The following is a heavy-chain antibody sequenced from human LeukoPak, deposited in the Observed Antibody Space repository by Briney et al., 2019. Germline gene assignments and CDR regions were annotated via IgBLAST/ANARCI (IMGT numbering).Heavy chain of an antibody. CDR3: ARFLSSTSCFDS. CDR1: GGSISSYY. D-gene: IGHD2/OR15-2a*01. V-gene: IGHV4-4*09. J-gene: IGHJ4*02. Sequence: PSETLSLTCTVSGGSISSYYWSWIRQPPGKGLEWIGNIYTSGSTNYNPSLRRRVTMSVDTSQNQISLTPTSATAADTAVYFCARFLSSTSCFDSWGQGTLVTVSS. CDR2: IYTSGST.